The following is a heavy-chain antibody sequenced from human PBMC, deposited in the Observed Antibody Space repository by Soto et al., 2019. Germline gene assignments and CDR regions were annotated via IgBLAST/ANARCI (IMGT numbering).Heavy chain of an antibody. CDR2: ISGYGDIT. CDR3: AKVGRPGEVSVGEHY. Sequence: EVQLLESGGGLVQPGGSLRLSCAASGFTFSTYAMTWVRQAPGKGLEWVSAISGYGDITYNADSVKGRFSISRDNSKDTLDLQQNNLRAADSALYYCAKVGRPGEVSVGEHYWGQGTLVTVSS. V-gene: IGHV3-23*01. D-gene: IGHD3-16*01. CDR1: GFTFSTYA. J-gene: IGHJ4*02.